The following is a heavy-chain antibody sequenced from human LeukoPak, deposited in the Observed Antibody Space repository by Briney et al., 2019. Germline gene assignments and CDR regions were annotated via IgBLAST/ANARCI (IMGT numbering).Heavy chain of an antibody. D-gene: IGHD7-27*01. V-gene: IGHV3-48*02. CDR1: GFIFSRYS. J-gene: IGHJ4*02. CDR2: ISSSSSII. CDR3: ARDFTGGDY. Sequence: GGCLRLSCVASGFIFSRYSMNWVRQAPGKGLEWVSYISSSSSIIYYADSVKGRFTISRDNAKNSLSLQRNSLRDEDTAVYYCARDFTGGDYWGEGTLVTVSS.